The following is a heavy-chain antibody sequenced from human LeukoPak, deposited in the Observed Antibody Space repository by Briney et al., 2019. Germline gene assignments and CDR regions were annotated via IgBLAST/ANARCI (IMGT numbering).Heavy chain of an antibody. CDR2: ISSSSSYI. CDR3: AKGRGAKDGMDV. V-gene: IGHV3-21*01. Sequence: SISSSSSYIYYADSVKGRFTISRDNAKNSLYLQMNSLRAEDTAVYYCAKGRGAKDGMDVWGQGTLVTVSS. J-gene: IGHJ6*02. D-gene: IGHD1-26*01.